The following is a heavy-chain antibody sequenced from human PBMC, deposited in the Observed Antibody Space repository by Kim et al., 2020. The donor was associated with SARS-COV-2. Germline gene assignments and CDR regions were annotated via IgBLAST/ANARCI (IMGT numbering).Heavy chain of an antibody. J-gene: IGHJ5*02. CDR2: IKQDGSEK. CDR3: ARDAPTYYYGSGSTVVRFDP. D-gene: IGHD3-10*01. CDR1: GFTFSSYW. V-gene: IGHV3-7*03. Sequence: GGSLRLSCAASGFTFSSYWMSWVRQAPGKGLEWVANIKQDGSEKYYVDSVKGRFTISRDNAKNSLYLQMNSLRAEDTAVYYCARDAPTYYYGSGSTVVRFDPWGRGPLVTVSS.